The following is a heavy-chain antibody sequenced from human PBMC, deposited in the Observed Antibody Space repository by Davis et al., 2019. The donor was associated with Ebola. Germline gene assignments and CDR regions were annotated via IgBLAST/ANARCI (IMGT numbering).Heavy chain of an antibody. J-gene: IGHJ4*02. CDR3: ARVWGLYGGDGTFDY. D-gene: IGHD4-23*01. Sequence: GGSLRLSCAASGFTFSRYGMHWVRQAPGKGLEWVAVISYDGSNKYYADSVKGRFTISRDNSKNTLYLQMNSLRAEDTAVYYCARVWGLYGGDGTFDYWGQGTLVTVSS. CDR2: ISYDGSNK. CDR1: GFTFSRYG. V-gene: IGHV3-30*03.